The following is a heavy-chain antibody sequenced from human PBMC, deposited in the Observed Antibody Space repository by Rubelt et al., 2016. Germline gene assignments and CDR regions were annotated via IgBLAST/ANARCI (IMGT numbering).Heavy chain of an antibody. CDR1: GGSITDGTYY. CDR2: MSYSGSG. D-gene: IGHD5-12*01. J-gene: IGHJ3*02. V-gene: IGHV4-39*02. CDR3: ARTSGYNYDEAFDT. Sequence: QVQLKESGPGLVKPSETLSLTCSVSGGSITDGTYYWTWIRQPPGKGLEWIGSMSYSGSGSYNPSLRTRVTISPDSSKNHFSRNMRSGTAADTAGYYCARTSGYNYDEAFDTWGQGTMVTVSS.